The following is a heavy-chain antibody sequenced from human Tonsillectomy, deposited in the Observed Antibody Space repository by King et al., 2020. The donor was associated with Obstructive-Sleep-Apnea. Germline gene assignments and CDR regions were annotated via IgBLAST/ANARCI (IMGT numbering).Heavy chain of an antibody. D-gene: IGHD2-15*01. J-gene: IGHJ4*02. CDR1: GYTFTSYG. V-gene: IGHV1-18*04. Sequence: LVQSGAEVKKPGASVKVSCRASGYTFTSYGLSWVRQAPGQGLEWMGCMSFYNGNTNYAQKLQGKVTLTTDTSTSTAYIELRSLRSDDTAVFSCASEDIGSIGALRRFDYWGQRALVTVSS. CDR2: MSFYNGNT. CDR3: ASEDIGSIGALRRFDY.